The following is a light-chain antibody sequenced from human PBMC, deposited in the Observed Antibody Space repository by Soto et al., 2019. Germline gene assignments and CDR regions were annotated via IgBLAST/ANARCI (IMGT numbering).Light chain of an antibody. CDR2: KAS. V-gene: IGKV1-5*03. CDR1: QSLSSW. Sequence: DIQMTQSPSTLSASVGDRVTITCRASQSLSSWLAWYQQKPGKAPKSLIYKASSLESGVPSRFSGSGSGTEFTLTISSLQPDDFATYYCQQSLSYPITFGQGTRLEIK. CDR3: QQSLSYPIT. J-gene: IGKJ5*01.